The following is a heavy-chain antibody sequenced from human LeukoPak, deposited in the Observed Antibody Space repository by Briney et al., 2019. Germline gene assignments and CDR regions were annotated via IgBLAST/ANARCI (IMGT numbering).Heavy chain of an antibody. CDR1: AYSISDGWV. CDR3: SRLSHVAGAPKVSWFDP. V-gene: IGHV4-38-2*02. CDR2: IYRSRTT. D-gene: IGHD1-26*01. Sequence: SGTLSLTCTVSAYSISDGWVWGMIRQPPGKGLECIGSIYRSRTTYYNPSHKSRVTMSVDTSNDQFSLKLTSVTAADTAMYYCSRLSHVAGAPKVSWFDPWGQGTLVTVSS. J-gene: IGHJ5*02.